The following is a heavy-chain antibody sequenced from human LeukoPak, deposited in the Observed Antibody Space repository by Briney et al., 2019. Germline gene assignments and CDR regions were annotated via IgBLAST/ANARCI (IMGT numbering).Heavy chain of an antibody. CDR2: MNPNSGNT. Sequence: XXSXDIXXXRQATGQGLEWMGCMNPNSGNTGYAQKFQGRVATTRNTSISTAYMELSSLRSEDTAVYYCARGGSWFHVDYWGQGTLVTVSS. CDR1: XXSXD. V-gene: IGHV1-8*01. CDR3: ARGGSWFHVDY. J-gene: IGHJ4*02. D-gene: IGHD6-13*01.